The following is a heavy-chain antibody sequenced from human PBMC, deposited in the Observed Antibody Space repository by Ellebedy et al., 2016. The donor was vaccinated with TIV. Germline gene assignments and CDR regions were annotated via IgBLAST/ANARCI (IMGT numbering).Heavy chain of an antibody. V-gene: IGHV1-2*02. CDR1: GYTFTGYY. CDR2: INPNSGGT. D-gene: IGHD2-2*01. CDR3: ARECSSTSCHAPDYYYYYGMDV. J-gene: IGHJ6*02. Sequence: ASVKVSCKASGYTFTGYYMHWVRQAPGQGLEWMGWINPNSGGTNYAQKFQGRVTMTRDTSISTAYMELSRLRSDDTAVYYCARECSSTSCHAPDYYYYYGMDVWGQGTTVTVSS.